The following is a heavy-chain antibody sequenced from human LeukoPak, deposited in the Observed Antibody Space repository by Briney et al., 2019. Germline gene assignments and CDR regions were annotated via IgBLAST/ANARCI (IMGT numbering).Heavy chain of an antibody. CDR2: IRSKANSYAT. CDR3: TRPYCSSTSCPEYNWFDP. Sequence: PGGSPRLSCAASGFTFSGSAMHWVRQASGKGLEWVGRIRSKANSYATAYAASVKGRFTISRDDSKNTAYLQMNSLKTEDTAVYYCTRPYCSSTSCPEYNWFDPWGQGTLVTVSS. V-gene: IGHV3-73*01. J-gene: IGHJ5*02. CDR1: GFTFSGSA. D-gene: IGHD2-2*01.